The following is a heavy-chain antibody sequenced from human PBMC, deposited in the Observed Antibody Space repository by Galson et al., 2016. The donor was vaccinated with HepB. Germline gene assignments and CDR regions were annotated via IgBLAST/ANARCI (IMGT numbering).Heavy chain of an antibody. CDR1: GFTFSNYY. V-gene: IGHV3-11*01. CDR3: ASIWLGGFDI. J-gene: IGHJ3*02. CDR2: ITSRGSIR. D-gene: IGHD2-15*01. Sequence: SLRLSCAASGFTFSNYYMSWIRQAPGKGLEWLSYITSRGSIRKYADSVKGRFTISRDDAKNSLYLQLNSLSGEDTAVYYCASIWLGGFDIWGQGTMVTVSS.